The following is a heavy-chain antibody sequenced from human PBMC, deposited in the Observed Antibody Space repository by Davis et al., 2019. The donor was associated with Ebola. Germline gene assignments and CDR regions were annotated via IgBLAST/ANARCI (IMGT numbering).Heavy chain of an antibody. J-gene: IGHJ4*02. CDR3: ARLVSGY. V-gene: IGHV3-73*01. D-gene: IGHD6-25*01. Sequence: GESLKISCAASGFTFSGSAMHWVRQASGKGLEWVGRIRSKANSYATAYAASVKGRFIISRDNARNSLYLQMNSLKNEDTAVYYRARLVSGYWGQGTLVSVSS. CDR1: GFTFSGSA. CDR2: IRSKANSYAT.